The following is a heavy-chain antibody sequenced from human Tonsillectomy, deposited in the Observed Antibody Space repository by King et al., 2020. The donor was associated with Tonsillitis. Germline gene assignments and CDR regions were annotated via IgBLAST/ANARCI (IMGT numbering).Heavy chain of an antibody. CDR3: AKSYDSSGWNYNNYMDV. D-gene: IGHD3-22*01. V-gene: IGHV4-59*01. Sequence: QLQESGPRLVKPSETLSLTCSVSGGSISSYYWSWIRQPPGKGLEWIGYIHDIGNTNYNPSLKSRVTILVDTSNNQFYLKLRSVTAADTAVYYCAKSYDSSGWNYNNYMDVWGKGTTVTVSS. CDR2: IHDIGNT. J-gene: IGHJ6*03. CDR1: GGSISSYY.